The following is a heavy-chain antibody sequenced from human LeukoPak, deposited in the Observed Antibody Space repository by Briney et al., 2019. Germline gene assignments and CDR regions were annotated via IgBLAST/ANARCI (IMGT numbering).Heavy chain of an antibody. CDR3: ARDPEPYYYDSSGYYMY. J-gene: IGHJ4*02. Sequence: GGSLRLSCAASGFTFSSYEVSWSCKGPGKGLELVANMKLDGSEKYYVDSVKGRFTISRDNAKNSLYVQMNSLSAEDTAVYYCARDPEPYYYDSSGYYMYWGQGTLFTVSS. CDR1: GFTFSSYE. CDR2: MKLDGSEK. D-gene: IGHD3-22*01. V-gene: IGHV3-7*01.